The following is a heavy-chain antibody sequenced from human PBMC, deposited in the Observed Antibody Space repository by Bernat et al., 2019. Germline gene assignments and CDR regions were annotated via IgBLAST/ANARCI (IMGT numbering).Heavy chain of an antibody. D-gene: IGHD5-24*01. CDR3: SSIGGCRDGRDY. J-gene: IGHJ4*02. V-gene: IGHV3-74*01. Sequence: EVQLVESGGGLVQPGGSLRLSCAASGFTFSSSRMHWVRQGPGKGLVWVSHINSDGSSTSYADSVKIRYTIPRDSAKNTLYLQMNSRRVDDTAVYYCSSIGGCRDGRDYWGRGPLVTVSS. CDR2: INSDGSST. CDR1: GFTFSSSR.